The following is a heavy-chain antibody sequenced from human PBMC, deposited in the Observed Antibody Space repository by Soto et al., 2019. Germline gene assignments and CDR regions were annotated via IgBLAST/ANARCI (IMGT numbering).Heavy chain of an antibody. V-gene: IGHV3-7*03. J-gene: IGHJ4*02. D-gene: IGHD1-26*01. CDR2: IKQDGCEQ. Sequence: PGATLRLSCVGSGVTVRIYCMSSGRRAPGKGLAWEANIKQDGCEQYYVDSARGRFTISRDNGKNSRYLQRNSPSAEDTAVCYCAREWSPPLAVFDHCGQGARVTVSS. CDR3: AREWSPPLAVFDH. CDR1: GVTVRIYC.